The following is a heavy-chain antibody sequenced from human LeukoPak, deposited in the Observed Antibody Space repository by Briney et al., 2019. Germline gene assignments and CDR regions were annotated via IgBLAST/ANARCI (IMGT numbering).Heavy chain of an antibody. D-gene: IGHD3-22*01. Sequence: GASVKVSCKASGYTFTSYYMHWVRQAPGQGLEWMGIINPSGGSTSYAQKFQGRVTMTRDTSTSTVYMELSSLRSEDTAVYYCARAAYYDSSGYYYGALYFDYWGQGTLVTVSS. CDR2: INPSGGST. CDR1: GYTFTSYY. J-gene: IGHJ4*02. V-gene: IGHV1-46*01. CDR3: ARAAYYDSSGYYYGALYFDY.